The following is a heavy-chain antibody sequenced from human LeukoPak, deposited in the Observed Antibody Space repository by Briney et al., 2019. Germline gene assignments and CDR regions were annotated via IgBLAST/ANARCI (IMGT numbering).Heavy chain of an antibody. J-gene: IGHJ4*02. V-gene: IGHV4-39*01. Sequence: SQTLSLTCTVSGGSISSGSYYWSWIRQSPGKGLEWIGSIYHSGSTYYNPSLKSRVTISVDTSKNQFSLKLSSVTAADTAVYYCARHPGVLTGYSYYFDYWGQGTLVTVSS. CDR1: GGSISSGSYY. D-gene: IGHD3-9*01. CDR2: IYHSGST. CDR3: ARHPGVLTGYSYYFDY.